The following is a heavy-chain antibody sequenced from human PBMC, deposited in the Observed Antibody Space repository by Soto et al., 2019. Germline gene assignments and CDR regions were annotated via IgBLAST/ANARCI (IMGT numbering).Heavy chain of an antibody. J-gene: IGHJ4*02. CDR1: GFTFSNYA. CDR2: ISASGGST. V-gene: IGHV3-23*01. CDR3: ARGLGYCSSSSCPLDY. D-gene: IGHD2-2*01. Sequence: PGGSLRLSCVASGFTFSNYAMSWVRQAPGKGLEWVSVISASGGSTYYADSVKGRFTISRNNSKNTLYLQMNSLRAEDTAVYSCARGLGYCSSSSCPLDYWGQGTLVTVSS.